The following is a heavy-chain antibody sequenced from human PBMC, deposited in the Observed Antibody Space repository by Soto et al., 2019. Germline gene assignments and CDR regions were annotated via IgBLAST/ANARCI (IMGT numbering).Heavy chain of an antibody. Sequence: EGQLLESGGGLVQPGGSLRLSCAASGFTFNSYAMSWVRQAPEAGLEWVSTISAVGGSTYYADSVKGRFTISRDNSKNTLYLQMNSLRADDTAGYDCAKLSTGSYWYFDLWGRGTLVTVSS. V-gene: IGHV3-23*01. CDR2: ISAVGGST. D-gene: IGHD6-19*01. CDR1: GFTFNSYA. J-gene: IGHJ2*01. CDR3: AKLSTGSYWYFDL.